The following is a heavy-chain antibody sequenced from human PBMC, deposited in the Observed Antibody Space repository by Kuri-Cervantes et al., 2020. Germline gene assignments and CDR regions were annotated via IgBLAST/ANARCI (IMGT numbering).Heavy chain of an antibody. V-gene: IGHV3-23*01. D-gene: IGHD2-2*01. J-gene: IGHJ4*02. Sequence: AGSLRLSCAASGFTFSSYGIHWGRQGPGKGLGWVSGMTNSGDGYYADPVKGRSTISRDNSKTTLELQMNSLGAEATAVYYCARLVVRYYFDYWGQGTLVTVSS. CDR3: ARLVVRYYFDY. CDR1: GFTFSSYG. CDR2: MTNSGDG.